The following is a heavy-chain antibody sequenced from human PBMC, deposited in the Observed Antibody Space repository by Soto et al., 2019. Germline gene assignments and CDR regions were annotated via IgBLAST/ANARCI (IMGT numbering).Heavy chain of an antibody. V-gene: IGHV2-26*01. J-gene: IGHJ6*02. D-gene: IGHD1-26*01. CDR3: ARMWDRWEHYYYYGMDV. CDR2: IFSNDEK. Sequence: QVTLKESGPVLVKPTETLTLTCTVSGFSLTNTRMGVSWIRQPPGKALEWLAHIFSNDEKSYSTSQKSRLTTSKDTSKSQVVLTMTNMDPVDTATYYGARMWDRWEHYYYYGMDVWGQGTTVTVSS. CDR1: GFSLTNTRMG.